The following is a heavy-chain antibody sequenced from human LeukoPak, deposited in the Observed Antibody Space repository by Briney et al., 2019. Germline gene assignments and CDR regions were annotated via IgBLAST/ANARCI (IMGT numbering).Heavy chain of an antibody. CDR1: GFTFSDYY. D-gene: IGHD1-26*01. CDR3: AKDSSGTYMVDY. V-gene: IGHV3-11*06. CDR2: ISSSSSYT. J-gene: IGHJ4*02. Sequence: PGGSLRLSCAASGFTFSDYYMNWISQAPGKGLEWGSYISSSSSYTNYADSVKGRFTISRDNSKNTLYLQMDSLRAEDTAVYYCAKDSSGTYMVDYWGQGTLVTVSS.